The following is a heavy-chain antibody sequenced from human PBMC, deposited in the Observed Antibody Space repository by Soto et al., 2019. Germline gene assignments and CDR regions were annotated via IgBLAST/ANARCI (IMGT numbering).Heavy chain of an antibody. CDR3: ATWGLSTTIP. CDR1: GFTFTSYS. D-gene: IGHD3-3*01. J-gene: IGHJ4*02. V-gene: IGHV3-48*02. CDR2: VSSSSSTI. Sequence: LRLSCAASGFTFTSYSMNWVRQAPGKGLEWVSYVSSSSSTIYYADSVKGRFTISRDNAKNSLNLQMSSLRDEDTAVYYCATWGLSTTIPWGQGTLVTVSS.